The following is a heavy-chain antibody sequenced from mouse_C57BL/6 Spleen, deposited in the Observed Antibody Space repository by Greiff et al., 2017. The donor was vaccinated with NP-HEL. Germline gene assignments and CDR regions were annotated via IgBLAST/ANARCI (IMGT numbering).Heavy chain of an antibody. D-gene: IGHD2-4*01. V-gene: IGHV3-1*01. CDR3: ARENYGYAMDY. J-gene: IGHJ4*01. CDR1: GYSFTSCYD. Sequence: DVKLQESGPGMVKPSQSLSLTCTVTGYSFTSCYDWHWIRHFPGNKLEWMGYISYSGSTNYNQSLKSRISITHDKNNNHFFLKLNTVTTEDTATYYCARENYGYAMDYWGQGTSVTVSS. CDR2: ISYSGST.